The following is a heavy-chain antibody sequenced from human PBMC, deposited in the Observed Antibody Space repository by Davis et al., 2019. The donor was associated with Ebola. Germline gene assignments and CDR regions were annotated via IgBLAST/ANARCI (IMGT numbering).Heavy chain of an antibody. Sequence: ASVKVSRKASSYTFTSYGISWVRQAPGQGLEWMGWISAYNGNTNYEQKLQGRVTMTTDTSRSTAYMELRSLRSDDTAVYYCAREAGATTRIYDSWGQGTLVTVSS. CDR1: SYTFTSYG. V-gene: IGHV1-18*01. J-gene: IGHJ5*01. CDR2: ISAYNGNT. D-gene: IGHD1-26*01. CDR3: AREAGATTRIYDS.